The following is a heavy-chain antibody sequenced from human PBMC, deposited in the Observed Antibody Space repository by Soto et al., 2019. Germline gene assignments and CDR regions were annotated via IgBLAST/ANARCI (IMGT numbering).Heavy chain of an antibody. CDR2: IRNRPNSYTT. J-gene: IGHJ4*02. CDR1: GFTFSDHY. CDR3: VRDSGRGFYFDY. V-gene: IGHV3-72*01. D-gene: IGHD3-10*01. Sequence: QTGGSLRLSCAASGFTFSDHYMDWVRQAPGKGLEWVGRIRNRPNSYTTQYAASVKGRFAVLRDDSENLVYLQMDDLKTEDTAVYYCVRDSGRGFYFDYWGQGAQVTVSS.